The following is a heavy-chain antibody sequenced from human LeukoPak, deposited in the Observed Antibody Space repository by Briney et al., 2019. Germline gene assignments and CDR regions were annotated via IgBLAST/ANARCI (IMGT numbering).Heavy chain of an antibody. CDR2: FDPEDGET. CDR3: ATVYYYGSGSYPPVPYYYYYMDV. Sequence: GASVKVSCKVFGYTLTELSMHWVRQAPGKGLEWMGGFDPEDGETIYAQKFQGRVTMTEDTSTDTAYMELSSLRSEDTAVYYCATVYYYGSGSYPPVPYYYYYMDVWGKGTTVTVSS. J-gene: IGHJ6*03. V-gene: IGHV1-24*01. CDR1: GYTLTELS. D-gene: IGHD3-10*01.